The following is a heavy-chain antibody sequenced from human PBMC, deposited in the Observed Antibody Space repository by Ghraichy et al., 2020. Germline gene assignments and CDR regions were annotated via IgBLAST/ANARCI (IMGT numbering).Heavy chain of an antibody. CDR3: ANMYRSGRYLGFGGFDP. D-gene: IGHD6-19*01. Sequence: GGSLRLSCAASGFTLSSYAMSWVRQGPGKGLEWVSAISGSGRNTYYADSVKGRFTISRDNSNNTLYLQMNSLRAEDTAVYYCANMYRSGRYLGFGGFDPSAQGTLGTV. CDR1: GFTLSSYA. CDR2: ISGSGRNT. V-gene: IGHV3-23*01. J-gene: IGHJ5*02.